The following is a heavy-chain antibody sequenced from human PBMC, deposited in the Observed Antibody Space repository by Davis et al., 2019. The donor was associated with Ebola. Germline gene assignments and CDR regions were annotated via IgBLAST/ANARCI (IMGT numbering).Heavy chain of an antibody. D-gene: IGHD4-11*01. J-gene: IGHJ4*02. CDR3: ARGGGDDYSNNGWYYFDY. CDR2: IYRGGST. V-gene: IGHV3-53*05. CDR1: GFNVSGNY. Sequence: PGGSLRLSCTASGFNVSGNYMSWVRQAPGKGLEWVAVIYRGGSTYYADSVKGRFTTSRDNSKNTLYLQMNSLRAEDTAVYYCARGGGDDYSNNGWYYFDYWGQGILVTVSS.